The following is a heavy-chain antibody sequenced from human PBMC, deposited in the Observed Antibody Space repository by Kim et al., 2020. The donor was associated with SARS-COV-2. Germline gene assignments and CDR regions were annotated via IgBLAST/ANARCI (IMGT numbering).Heavy chain of an antibody. CDR2: ISSSGSTI. D-gene: IGHD3-22*01. CDR3: ARGSIRITMLVVVQGMDV. J-gene: IGHJ6*02. V-gene: IGHV3-48*03. Sequence: GGSLRLSCAASGFTFSSYEMNWVRQAPGKGLEWVSYISSSGSTIYYADSVKGRFTISRDNAKNSLYLQMNSLRAEDTAVYYCARGSIRITMLVVVQGMDVWGQGTTVTVSS. CDR1: GFTFSSYE.